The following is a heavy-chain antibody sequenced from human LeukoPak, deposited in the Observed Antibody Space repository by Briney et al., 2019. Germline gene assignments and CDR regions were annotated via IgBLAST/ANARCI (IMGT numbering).Heavy chain of an antibody. CDR2: VNHSGYT. V-gene: IGHV4-34*01. D-gene: IGHD4-17*01. Sequence: PSETLSLTCGVSGPSFTSYYWSWVRQTPGKGLEWVGEVNHSGYTNMNTSLKSRVTISVDTSKKQFSLMMTSVTAPDTAVYFCARMTTGHDYWGQGTLVTVSS. CDR1: GPSFTSYY. CDR3: ARMTTGHDY. J-gene: IGHJ4*02.